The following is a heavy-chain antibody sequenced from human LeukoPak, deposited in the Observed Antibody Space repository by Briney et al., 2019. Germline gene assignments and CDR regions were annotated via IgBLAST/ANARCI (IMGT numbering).Heavy chain of an antibody. CDR1: GYTFTSNY. Sequence: GASVKVSCKAFGYTFTSNYMHWVRQAPGQGPEWMGVISPSGGSTTYAQKFQGRVTLTRDMSTSTDYLELSSLRSEDTAVYYCAREMGGYPYYYMDVWGKGTTVTVSS. D-gene: IGHD3-16*01. CDR3: AREMGGYPYYYMDV. J-gene: IGHJ6*03. V-gene: IGHV1-46*01. CDR2: ISPSGGST.